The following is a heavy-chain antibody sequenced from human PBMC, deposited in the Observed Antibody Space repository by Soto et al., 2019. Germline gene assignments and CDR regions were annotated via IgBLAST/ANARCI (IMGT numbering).Heavy chain of an antibody. CDR1: GVTFRDFY. CDR2: ISNSGDYT. D-gene: IGHD2-8*01. Sequence: QVQLVESGGGLVKPGGSLRLSCSASGVTFRDFYMSWVRQTPGKGLERVSLISNSGDYTSYADSVKGRFTISRDNAKNSLHLQMHSLPAEATAVYFCAKAGVTYYFDYWGQGTLVSVYS. CDR3: AKAGVTYYFDY. J-gene: IGHJ4*02. V-gene: IGHV3-11*05.